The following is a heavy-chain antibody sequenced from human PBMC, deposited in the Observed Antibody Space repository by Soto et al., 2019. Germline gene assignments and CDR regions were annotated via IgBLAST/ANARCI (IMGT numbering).Heavy chain of an antibody. Sequence: EVQLVESGGGSVQPGGSLRLSCAASGFTFSTFSMNWVRQAPGRGLEWISYISGGGRPISYADSVKGRFTISRDNAKNSLYLQMDSLTYEVTAVYYCARDLGWAFDSWGQGTLVTVSS. J-gene: IGHJ4*02. CDR3: ARDLGWAFDS. V-gene: IGHV3-48*02. CDR1: GFTFSTFS. D-gene: IGHD6-19*01. CDR2: ISGGGRPI.